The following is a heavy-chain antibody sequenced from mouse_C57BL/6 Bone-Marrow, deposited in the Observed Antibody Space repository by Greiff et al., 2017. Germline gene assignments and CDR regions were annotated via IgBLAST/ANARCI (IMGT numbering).Heavy chain of an antibody. Sequence: QVQLKQPGAELVKPGASVKLSCKASGYTFTSYWMHWVKQRPGRGLEWIGGIDPNSGGTKYNEKFKSKATLTVDKPSSTAYMQLSSLTSEDSAVYYCARRGYYGYDDYWGQGTTLTVSS. J-gene: IGHJ2*01. CDR2: IDPNSGGT. CDR1: GYTFTSYW. D-gene: IGHD2-2*01. CDR3: ARRGYYGYDDY. V-gene: IGHV1-72*01.